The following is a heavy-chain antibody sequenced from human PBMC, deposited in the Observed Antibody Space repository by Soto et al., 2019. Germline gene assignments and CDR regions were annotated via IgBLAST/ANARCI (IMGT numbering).Heavy chain of an antibody. V-gene: IGHV3-23*01. CDR3: AKDLLGYSSSSDNFDY. CDR2: ISGSGGST. D-gene: IGHD6-13*01. J-gene: IGHJ4*02. CDR1: GFTFSSYA. Sequence: GGSLRLSCAGSGFTFSSYAMSWVRQAPGKGLEWVSAISGSGGSTYYADSVEGRFTISRDNSKNTLYLQMNSLRAEDTAVYYCAKDLLGYSSSSDNFDYRGQGTLVTVSS.